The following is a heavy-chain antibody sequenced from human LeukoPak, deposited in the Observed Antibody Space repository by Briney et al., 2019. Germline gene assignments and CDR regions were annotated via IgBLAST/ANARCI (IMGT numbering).Heavy chain of an antibody. CDR3: ARDGPIAAAGHGDHYYYMDV. J-gene: IGHJ6*03. CDR1: GDSVSSNIAA. D-gene: IGHD6-13*01. CDR2: TYYRSKWYN. Sequence: SQTLSLTCAISGDSVSSNIAAWNWIRQSRSRGLEWLGRTYYRSKWYNDYVVSVKSRIIISPDTSKNQFSLQLNSVAPEDTAVYYCARDGPIAAAGHGDHYYYMDVWGKGTTVTVSS. V-gene: IGHV6-1*01.